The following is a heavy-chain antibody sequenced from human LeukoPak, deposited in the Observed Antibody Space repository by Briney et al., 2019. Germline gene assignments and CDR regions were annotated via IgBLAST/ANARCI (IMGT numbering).Heavy chain of an antibody. CDR2: ISGSGGTT. D-gene: IGHD1-26*01. J-gene: IGHJ4*02. CDR1: GFTFSSYG. Sequence: GGSLRPSCAASGFTFSSYGMSWVRQAPGKGLEWVSAISGSGGTTYYADSVKGRFTISRDNSMNTLYLQMNSLRAEDTAVYSCAKDRLGALLYFDSWGQGTLVTVSS. V-gene: IGHV3-23*01. CDR3: AKDRLGALLYFDS.